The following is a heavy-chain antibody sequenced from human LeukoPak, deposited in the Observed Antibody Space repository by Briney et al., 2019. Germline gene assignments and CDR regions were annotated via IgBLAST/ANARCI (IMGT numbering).Heavy chain of an antibody. CDR3: ARVTRTVPY. Sequence: PGGALRLSCAASGFTFSSYGMHWVRQAPGKGLAWVAVIWYDGSNKYYADSVKGRFTISRDNSKNTLYLQMNSLRAEDTAVYYCARVTRTVPYWGQGTLVTVSS. CDR1: GFTFSSYG. D-gene: IGHD1-1*01. CDR2: IWYDGSNK. V-gene: IGHV3-33*01. J-gene: IGHJ4*02.